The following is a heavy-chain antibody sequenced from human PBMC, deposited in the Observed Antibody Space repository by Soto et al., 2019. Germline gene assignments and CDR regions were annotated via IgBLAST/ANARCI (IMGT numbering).Heavy chain of an antibody. D-gene: IGHD3-3*01. Sequence: VASVKVSCKASGGTFSSYAISWVRQAPGQGLEWTGGIIPIFGTANYAQKFQGRVTITADESTSTAYMELSSLRSEDTAVYYCARDRKESGRITIFGVVIPQWYYYYGMDVWGQGTTVTVS. V-gene: IGHV1-69*13. CDR3: ARDRKESGRITIFGVVIPQWYYYYGMDV. J-gene: IGHJ6*02. CDR2: IIPIFGTA. CDR1: GGTFSSYA.